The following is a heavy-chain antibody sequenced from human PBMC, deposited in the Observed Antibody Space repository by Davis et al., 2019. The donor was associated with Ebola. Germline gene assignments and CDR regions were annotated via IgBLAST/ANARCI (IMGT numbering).Heavy chain of an antibody. J-gene: IGHJ4*02. D-gene: IGHD6-19*01. Sequence: GGSLRLSCAASGFTFSSYGMHWVRQAPGKGLEWVAVISYDGSNKYYADSVKGRFTISRDNSKNTLYLQMNSLRTEDTAVYYCAKVSGGWSGFDYWGQGTLVTVSS. CDR3: AKVSGGWSGFDY. CDR2: ISYDGSNK. V-gene: IGHV3-30*18. CDR1: GFTFSSYG.